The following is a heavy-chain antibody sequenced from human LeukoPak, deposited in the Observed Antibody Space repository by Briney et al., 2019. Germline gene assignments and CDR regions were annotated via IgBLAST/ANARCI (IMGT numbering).Heavy chain of an antibody. V-gene: IGHV3-23*01. CDR2: ISDSGGTT. CDR3: AKQQGPLDV. Sequence: PGGSLRLSCAASGFTFSSYAMSWVRQAPGKGLEWVSGISDSGGTTYYADSVKGRFTISRDNSKNTLYLQMNSLRAEDTAVYYCAKQQGPLDVWGQGTTVTVSS. J-gene: IGHJ6*02. CDR1: GFTFSSYA.